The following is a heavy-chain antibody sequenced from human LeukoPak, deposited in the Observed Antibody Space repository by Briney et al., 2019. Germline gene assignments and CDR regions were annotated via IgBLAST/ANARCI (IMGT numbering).Heavy chain of an antibody. V-gene: IGHV1-2*06. CDR3: ARARQQLVKFDP. Sequence: ASVKVSCKASGYTFTGYYMHRVRQAPGQGLEWMGRINPNSGGTNYAQKFQGRVTMTRDTSISTAYMELSRLRSDDTAVYYCARARQQLVKFDPWGQGTLVTVSS. CDR1: GYTFTGYY. J-gene: IGHJ5*02. CDR2: INPNSGGT. D-gene: IGHD6-13*01.